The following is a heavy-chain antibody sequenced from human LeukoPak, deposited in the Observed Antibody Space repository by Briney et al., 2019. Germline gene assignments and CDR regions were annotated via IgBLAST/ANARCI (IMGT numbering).Heavy chain of an antibody. D-gene: IGHD3-16*01. Sequence: PETLSLTCSVSGGTLNSFYWSWIRQPPGKGLEYIGYVYYTGKTNYNPSFKSRVTLSADTSKNQFSLKLSSVTVADTAVYYCARWNAVITSLDHWGQGILVAVSS. CDR2: VYYTGKT. CDR1: GGTLNSFY. J-gene: IGHJ4*02. CDR3: ARWNAVITSLDH. V-gene: IGHV4-59*08.